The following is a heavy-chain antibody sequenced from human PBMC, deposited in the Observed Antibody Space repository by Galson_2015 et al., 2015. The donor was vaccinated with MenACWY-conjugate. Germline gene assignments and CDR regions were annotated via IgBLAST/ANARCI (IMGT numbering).Heavy chain of an antibody. J-gene: IGHJ3*02. D-gene: IGHD1-26*01. Sequence: CAISGDSVSRHGAAWSWIRQSPSRGLEWLARTHYRSTWYYDYALFVKSRITINPDTSKNQVSLQLNSVTPDDTAVYYCASGGNYFFAFDIWGQGTMVSVSS. CDR3: ASGGNYFFAFDI. CDR1: GDSVSRHGAA. V-gene: IGHV6-1*01. CDR2: THYRSTWYY.